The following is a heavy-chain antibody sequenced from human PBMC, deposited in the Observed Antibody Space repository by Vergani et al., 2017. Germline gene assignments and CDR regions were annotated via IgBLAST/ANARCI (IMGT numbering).Heavy chain of an antibody. V-gene: IGHV3-23*01. CDR3: AKSRGGYFDY. Sequence: EVQLLESGGGLVQPGGSLRLSCAASGFSFSSYAMSWVRQAPGKGLEWVSGISGSGGSTYYADSVKGRFTISRDISKNTMDLQMNSLRAEDTAVYYCAKSRGGYFDYWGQGTLVTVSS. J-gene: IGHJ4*03. D-gene: IGHD5-12*01. CDR1: GFSFSSYA. CDR2: ISGSGGST.